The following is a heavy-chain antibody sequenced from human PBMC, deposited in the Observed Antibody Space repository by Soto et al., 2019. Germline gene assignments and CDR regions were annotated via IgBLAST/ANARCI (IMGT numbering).Heavy chain of an antibody. CDR2: IWYDGSNK. D-gene: IGHD3-16*01. CDR1: GFTFSSYG. Sequence: LRLSFAASGFTFSSYGMHWVRQAPGKGLEWVAVIWYDGSNKYYADSVKGRFTISRDNSKNTLYLQMNSLRAEDTAVYYCARDRDPGGYYYYGMDVWGQGTTVTVSS. J-gene: IGHJ6*02. V-gene: IGHV3-33*01. CDR3: ARDRDPGGYYYYGMDV.